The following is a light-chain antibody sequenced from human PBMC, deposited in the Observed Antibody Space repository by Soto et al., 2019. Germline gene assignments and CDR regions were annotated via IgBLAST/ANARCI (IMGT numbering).Light chain of an antibody. CDR1: STDVGTFNH. CDR2: DVT. V-gene: IGLV2-11*01. Sequence: QSALTQPRSVSGSPGQSVTISGTGTSTDVGTFNHVSWYRQHPGKAPTLMIYDVTAPPSGVADRFSGSKSGNTASLTISGLQAEDEADYYCCSYAGSYTWVFGRGTKLTVL. CDR3: CSYAGSYTWV. J-gene: IGLJ3*02.